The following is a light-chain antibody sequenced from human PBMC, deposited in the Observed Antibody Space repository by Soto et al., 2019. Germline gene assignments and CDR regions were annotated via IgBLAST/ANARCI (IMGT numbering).Light chain of an antibody. CDR1: QSVSSSY. CDR2: GAS. J-gene: IGKJ3*01. Sequence: EIVLTQSPGTLSLSPGERATLSCRASQSVSSSYLAWNQQKPGQTPRLLIYGASSRATGIPDRFSGSGSGTDFTLTISRLEPDDFAVYYWQQYGSSPVTFGPGTKVDIK. CDR3: QQYGSSPVT. V-gene: IGKV3-20*01.